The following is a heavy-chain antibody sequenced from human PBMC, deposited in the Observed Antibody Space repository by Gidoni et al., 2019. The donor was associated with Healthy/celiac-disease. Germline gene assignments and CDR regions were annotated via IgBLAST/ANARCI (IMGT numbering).Heavy chain of an antibody. CDR2: IYYSGST. CDR3: ARHGLSFESRLAD. J-gene: IGHJ4*02. CDR1: GGSISSSSYY. Sequence: QLQLQESGSGLVKPSEILSLTCTVSGGSISSSSYYWCWIRQPPGKGLEWIGSIYYSGSTYYNPSLKSRVTISVDTSKNQVSRKLSSVTAADTAVYYCARHGLSFESRLADWGQGTLVTVSS. D-gene: IGHD6-19*01. V-gene: IGHV4-39*01.